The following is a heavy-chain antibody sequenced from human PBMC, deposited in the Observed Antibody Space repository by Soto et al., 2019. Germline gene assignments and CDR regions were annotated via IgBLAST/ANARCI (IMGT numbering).Heavy chain of an antibody. CDR3: ARAFYDYGHYGYNWFDP. CDR1: GYTFTSYD. Sequence: QVQLVQSGAEVQKPGASVKVSCKASGYTFTSYDINWVRQATGQGLECMGWMNPNSGNPGHAQKFQGRVTMTMNTSISTAYMELSSLRTEDTAVYYCARAFYDYGHYGYNWFDPWGQGTLVTVTS. D-gene: IGHD4-17*01. CDR2: MNPNSGNP. J-gene: IGHJ5*02. V-gene: IGHV1-8*01.